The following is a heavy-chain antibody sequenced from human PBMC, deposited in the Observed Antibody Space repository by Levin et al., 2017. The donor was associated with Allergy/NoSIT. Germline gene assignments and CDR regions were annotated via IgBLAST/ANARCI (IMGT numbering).Heavy chain of an antibody. D-gene: IGHD3-10*01. V-gene: IGHV4-31*03. Sequence: SETLSLTCTVSGRFISSGGYHWSWIRQHPGKGLEWIGHIDYGGSANYNPSLNSRLRISIDTSRNQFSLEARFVTAADTAVYFCASYQLGGSGIDYWGQGTLVTVSS. J-gene: IGHJ4*02. CDR2: IDYGGSA. CDR1: GRFISSGGYH. CDR3: ASYQLGGSGIDY.